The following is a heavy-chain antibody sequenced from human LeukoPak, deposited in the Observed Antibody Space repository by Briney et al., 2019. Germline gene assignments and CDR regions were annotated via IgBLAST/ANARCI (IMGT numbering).Heavy chain of an antibody. CDR1: GYTLTRYY. J-gene: IGHJ4*02. CDR2: IDPSGGST. V-gene: IGHV1-46*01. CDR3: ASFTTVSHGDY. Sequence: GASVKVSCKATGYTLTRYYMHWVRQAPGQGLEWMGIIDPSGGSTTYAQRFQGRITMTRDTSTNTVYMELSSPRFEDTAVYYCASFTTVSHGDYWGQGTLVTVSS. D-gene: IGHD4-11*01.